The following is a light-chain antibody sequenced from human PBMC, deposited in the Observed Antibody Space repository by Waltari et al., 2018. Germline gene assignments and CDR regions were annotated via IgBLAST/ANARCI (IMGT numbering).Light chain of an antibody. CDR2: DDN. CDR3: QSYDNLNTV. CDR1: RGSLAANF. Sequence: NFMLTQPHSVSESPGKTINISCTRSRGSLAANFVQWYQQRPGSAPTILIYDDNQRASGVPDRFSGSIDRSSNSASLTSSALKPEDEADYYCQSYDNLNTVFGGVTKLTVL. J-gene: IGLJ3*02. V-gene: IGLV6-57*04.